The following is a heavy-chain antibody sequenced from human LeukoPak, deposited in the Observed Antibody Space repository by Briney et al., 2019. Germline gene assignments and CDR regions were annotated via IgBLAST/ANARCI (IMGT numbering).Heavy chain of an antibody. V-gene: IGHV1-69*13. Sequence: AVKVSCKASGGTFSSYAISWVRQAPGQGLEWMGGIIPIFGTANYAQKFQGRVTITADESTSTAYMELSSLRSEDTAVYYCARADGRMDGSGSYYNRYYYYGMDVWGKGTTVTVSS. D-gene: IGHD3-10*01. CDR2: IIPIFGTA. CDR3: ARADGRMDGSGSYYNRYYYYGMDV. CDR1: GGTFSSYA. J-gene: IGHJ6*04.